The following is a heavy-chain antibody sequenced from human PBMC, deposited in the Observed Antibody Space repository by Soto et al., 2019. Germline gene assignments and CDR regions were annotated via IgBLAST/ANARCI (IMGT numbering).Heavy chain of an antibody. Sequence: ASVKVSCKASGYTFTDYSIHWVRQAPGQRLEWMGWINAGNGDTKYSQKFQGRVTITRDTSATTAYMEVSSLRSEDTAVYYCARVYCSSISCYEIDPWGQGTLVTVSS. CDR2: INAGNGDT. V-gene: IGHV1-3*01. J-gene: IGHJ5*02. CDR3: ARVYCSSISCYEIDP. CDR1: GYTFTDYS. D-gene: IGHD2-2*01.